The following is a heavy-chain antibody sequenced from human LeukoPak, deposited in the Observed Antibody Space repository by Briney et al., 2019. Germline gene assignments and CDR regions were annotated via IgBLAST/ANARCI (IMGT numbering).Heavy chain of an antibody. V-gene: IGHV3-9*01. CDR1: GFTFSSYA. J-gene: IGHJ5*02. Sequence: PGGSLRLSCAASGFTFSSYAMSWVRQAPGKGLEWVSGISWNSGSIGYADSVKGRFTISRDNAKNSLYLQMNSLRAEDTALYYCAKDNTMDYGGNSKFDPWGQGTLVTVSS. CDR3: AKDNTMDYGGNSKFDP. CDR2: ISWNSGSI. D-gene: IGHD4-23*01.